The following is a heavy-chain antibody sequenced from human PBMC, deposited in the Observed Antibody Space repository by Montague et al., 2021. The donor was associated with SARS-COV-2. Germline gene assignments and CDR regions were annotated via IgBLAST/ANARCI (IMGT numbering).Heavy chain of an antibody. V-gene: IGHV6-1*01. Sequence: CPISGDSVFNNRAAWDWVRQSPSRGLEWLGRTYYTSKWYNDYALFVKSRITINPDTSKNQVSLRLNSVTPEDTAIYFCAREVDNYFGYWGQGTLVTVSS. CDR2: TYYTSKWYN. D-gene: IGHD3-9*01. CDR3: AREVDNYFGY. CDR1: GDSVFNNRAA. J-gene: IGHJ4*02.